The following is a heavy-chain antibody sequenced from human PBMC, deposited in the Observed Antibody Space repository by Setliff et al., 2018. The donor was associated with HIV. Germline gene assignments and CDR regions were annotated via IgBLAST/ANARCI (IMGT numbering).Heavy chain of an antibody. V-gene: IGHV1-3*01. D-gene: IGHD1-26*01. CDR3: ARVRGIGAYNYYYTDV. CDR2: INAGNGNT. Sequence: ASVKVSCKASGYTFTSYAMHWVRQAPGQRLEWMGWINAGNGNTKYSQKFQGRVTITRDTSASTAYMELSSLRSEDTAVYYCARVRGIGAYNYYYTDVWGKGTTVTVSS. J-gene: IGHJ6*03. CDR1: GYTFTSYA.